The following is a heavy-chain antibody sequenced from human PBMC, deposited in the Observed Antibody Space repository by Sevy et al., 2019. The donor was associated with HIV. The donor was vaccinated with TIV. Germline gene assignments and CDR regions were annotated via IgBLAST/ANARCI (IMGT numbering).Heavy chain of an antibody. J-gene: IGHJ4*02. Sequence: GGSLRLSCAASGFIFSNFGINWVRQAPGKGLEWVAIIWHDGTKKHYLESVKGRFTISRDNSKNTVYLQMNSLRVEDSGTYYCVRVTPDEDGTALDSWGPGTLVTVSS. V-gene: IGHV3-33*01. D-gene: IGHD4-4*01. CDR3: VRVTPDEDGTALDS. CDR1: GFIFSNFG. CDR2: IWHDGTKK.